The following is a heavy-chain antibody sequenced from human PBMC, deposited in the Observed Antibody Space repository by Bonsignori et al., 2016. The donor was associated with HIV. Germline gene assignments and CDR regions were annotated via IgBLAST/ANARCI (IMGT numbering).Heavy chain of an antibody. D-gene: IGHD3-22*01. Sequence: WVRQAPGQGLEWMGWINPDSGDTNYAQKFQGRVTMTRDTSISTAYMELSRLRSDDTAVYYCARDDSSWFEPWGQGTLVTVSS. V-gene: IGHV1-2*02. CDR3: ARDDSSWFEP. CDR2: INPDSGDT. J-gene: IGHJ5*02.